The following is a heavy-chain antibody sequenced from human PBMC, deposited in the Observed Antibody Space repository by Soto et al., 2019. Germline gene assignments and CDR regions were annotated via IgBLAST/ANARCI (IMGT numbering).Heavy chain of an antibody. Sequence: GGSLRLSCAASGFTFISYAMSWVRQAPGKGLEWVSAISGGGGSTYYADSVKGRFTISRDNSKNTLYLRMNSLRAEDTAVYYCAKEQGYYRSGYSQRAVNPWGQGRQVTVSA. V-gene: IGHV3-23*01. CDR1: GFTFISYA. J-gene: IGHJ5*02. CDR3: AKEQGYYRSGYSQRAVNP. D-gene: IGHD3-22*01. CDR2: ISGGGGST.